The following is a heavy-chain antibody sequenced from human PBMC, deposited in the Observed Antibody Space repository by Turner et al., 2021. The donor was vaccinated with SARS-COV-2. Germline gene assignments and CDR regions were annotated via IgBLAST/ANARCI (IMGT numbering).Heavy chain of an antibody. V-gene: IGHV3-23*05. CDR1: GFTFSTFA. J-gene: IGHJ4*02. D-gene: IGHD2-15*01. CDR2: FDNDGVTT. CDR3: AKARTICGGNACNQGFDS. Sequence: EVQLLESGGGLVQLGGSLRLACAASGFTFSTFAISWVRQAPGKGLEWVATFDNDGVTTYYADSMGGRFTISRDNSKNTVHLQMNSLRADDTAVYYCAKARTICGGNACNQGFDSWGQGTLVTVSS.